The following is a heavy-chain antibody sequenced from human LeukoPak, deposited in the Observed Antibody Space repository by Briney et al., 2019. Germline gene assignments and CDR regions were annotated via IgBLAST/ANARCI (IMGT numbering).Heavy chain of an antibody. CDR3: AKAVRSMVTGGGYFDS. D-gene: IGHD3-10*01. Sequence: PGGSLRLSCAASGFTVSSNYMTWVRQAPGKGLEWVSAISGSGGSTYYADSVKGRFTISRDNSKNTLYLQMNSLRAEDTAVYYCAKAVRSMVTGGGYFDSWGQGTLVTVSS. V-gene: IGHV3-23*01. CDR2: ISGSGGST. J-gene: IGHJ4*02. CDR1: GFTVSSNY.